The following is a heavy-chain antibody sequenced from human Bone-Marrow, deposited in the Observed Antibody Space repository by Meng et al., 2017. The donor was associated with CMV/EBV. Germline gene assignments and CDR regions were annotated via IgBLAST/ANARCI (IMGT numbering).Heavy chain of an antibody. V-gene: IGHV1-18*01. D-gene: IGHD2-15*01. J-gene: IGHJ4*02. Sequence: RVSCKASGYTFTRNAISWVRQAPGQGLEWMGWISTYDGDKNYAQKIQGRVTMTTDTSTSTAYPDLRDLTSDDTAVYYCARDVGPLDYWGQGTLVTVSS. CDR2: ISTYDGDK. CDR3: ARDVGPLDY. CDR1: GYTFTRNA.